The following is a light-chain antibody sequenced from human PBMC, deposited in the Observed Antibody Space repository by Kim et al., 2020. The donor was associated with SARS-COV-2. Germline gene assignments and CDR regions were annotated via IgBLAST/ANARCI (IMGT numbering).Light chain of an antibody. CDR2: RDT. CDR3: HSRHRSGKQMV. J-gene: IGLJ2*01. Sequence: SSELTQDPPVSVALGQTVTITCQGDSLSNSDASWYQLRPGQAPLLVIYRDTNRPSGIPDRFSGSRSGTTSSLTITGAQAEDEADYYCHSRHRSGKQMVFG. V-gene: IGLV3-19*01. CDR1: SLSNSD.